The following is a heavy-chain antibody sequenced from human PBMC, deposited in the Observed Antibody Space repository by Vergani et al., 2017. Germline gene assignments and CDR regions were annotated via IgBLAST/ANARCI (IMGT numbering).Heavy chain of an antibody. Sequence: QVQLVQSGAEVKKPGASVKVSCKASGYTFTGYYMHWVRQAPGQGLEWMGWINPNSGGTNYAQKFQGRVTMTRDTSISTAYMELSRLRSDDTAVYYCARAHRDDSSGDPAFDIWGQGTMVTVSS. CDR3: ARAHRDDSSGDPAFDI. V-gene: IGHV1-2*02. CDR1: GYTFTGYY. CDR2: INPNSGGT. J-gene: IGHJ3*02. D-gene: IGHD3-22*01.